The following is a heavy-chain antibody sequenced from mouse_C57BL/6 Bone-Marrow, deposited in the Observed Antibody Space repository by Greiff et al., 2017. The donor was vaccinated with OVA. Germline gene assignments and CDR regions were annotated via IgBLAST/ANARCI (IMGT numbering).Heavy chain of an antibody. CDR1: GYTFTDYN. J-gene: IGHJ4*01. V-gene: IGHV1-18*01. D-gene: IGHD1-1*01. Sequence: EVQLQQSGPELVKPGASVKIPCKASGYTFTDYNMDWVKQSHGKSLEWIGDINPNNGGTIYNQKFKGKATLTVDKSSSTAYMELRSLTSEGTAVYYCARRDYYYGSSYVDYAMDYWGQGTSVTVSS. CDR2: INPNNGGT. CDR3: ARRDYYYGSSYVDYAMDY.